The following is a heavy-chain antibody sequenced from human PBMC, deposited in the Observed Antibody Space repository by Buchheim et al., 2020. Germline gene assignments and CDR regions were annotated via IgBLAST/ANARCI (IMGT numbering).Heavy chain of an antibody. V-gene: IGHV4-39*01. CDR3: ARGFLDSGNFFDY. Sequence: QLQLQESGPGLVKPSETLSLTCIVSGGSISSSSYYWGWIRQPPGRGLEWIGSIYYSGSTYYNPSLKSRVTMSVDTSKNQFSLRLSSMTAADTAVYYCARGFLDSGNFFDYWGQGTL. CDR1: GGSISSSSYY. D-gene: IGHD1-26*01. J-gene: IGHJ4*02. CDR2: IYYSGST.